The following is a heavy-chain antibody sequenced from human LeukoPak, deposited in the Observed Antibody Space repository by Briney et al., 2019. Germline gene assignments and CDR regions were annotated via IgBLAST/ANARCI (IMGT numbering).Heavy chain of an antibody. D-gene: IGHD1-1*01. Sequence: SVKVSCKVSGYTLTELSMHWVRQAPGQGLEWMGRIIPILGIANYAQKFQGRVTITADKSTSTAYMELSSLRSEDTAVYYCRGTTGTTDYYGMDVWGQGTTVTVPS. CDR3: RGTTGTTDYYGMDV. CDR1: GYTLTELS. V-gene: IGHV1-69*02. CDR2: IIPILGIA. J-gene: IGHJ6*02.